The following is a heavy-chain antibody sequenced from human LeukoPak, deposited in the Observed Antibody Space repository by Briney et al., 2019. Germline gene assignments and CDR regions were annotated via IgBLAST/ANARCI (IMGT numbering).Heavy chain of an antibody. Sequence: SETLSLTCTVSGGSISSSSYYWGWIRQPPGKGLEWIGSIYYSVSTYDNPSLKSRVTISVDTSKNQFSLKLSSVTAADTAVYYCARGRPRYSYGSGNFDYWGQGTLVTVSS. V-gene: IGHV4-39*07. CDR1: GGSISSSSYY. CDR2: IYYSVST. J-gene: IGHJ4*02. CDR3: ARGRPRYSYGSGNFDY. D-gene: IGHD5-18*01.